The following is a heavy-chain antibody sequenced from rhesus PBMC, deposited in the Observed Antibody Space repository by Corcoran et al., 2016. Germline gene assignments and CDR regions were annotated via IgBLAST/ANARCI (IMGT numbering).Heavy chain of an antibody. CDR3: ARGDYSNYFDY. CDR1: GFSFSDYY. V-gene: IGHV3S18*01. CDR2: ISYTGCSK. Sequence: EVQLVESGGGLAKPGGSLRLSCAASGFSFSDYYMYWVRQAPGKGLEWVSGISYTGCSKYYADSVKGRFTISRENAKNTLYLQMDSLRAEDTAVYYCARGDYSNYFDYWGQGVLVTVSS. D-gene: IGHD4-29*01. J-gene: IGHJ4*01.